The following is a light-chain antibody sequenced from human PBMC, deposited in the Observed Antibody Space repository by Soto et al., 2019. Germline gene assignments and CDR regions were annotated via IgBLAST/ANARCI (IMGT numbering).Light chain of an antibody. V-gene: IGKV1-12*01. CDR1: QHINGW. J-gene: IGKJ4*01. CDR3: QQANSFPALT. Sequence: DIQMTQSPSSVSASVGDRVTITCRASQHINGWLGWYQQKPGKAPKLLIYTASTLQSGVPSRFSGSGSGTDFTLTISSLQPEDAATYYCQQANSFPALTFGGGTKVEIK. CDR2: TAS.